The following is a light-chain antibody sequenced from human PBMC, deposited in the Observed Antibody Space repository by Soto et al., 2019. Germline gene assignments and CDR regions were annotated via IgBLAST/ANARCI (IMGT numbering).Light chain of an antibody. V-gene: IGKV3-15*01. CDR3: QQYNDWPFST. Sequence: EIVMTQSPATLSVSPGERATLSCRASQSVSSNLAWYQQKPGQAPRLLISGASTRATGIPARFSGSGSGTAFTLTISSLQSEDFAVYYCQQYNDWPFSTFGQGTRLEMK. CDR1: QSVSSN. CDR2: GAS. J-gene: IGKJ5*01.